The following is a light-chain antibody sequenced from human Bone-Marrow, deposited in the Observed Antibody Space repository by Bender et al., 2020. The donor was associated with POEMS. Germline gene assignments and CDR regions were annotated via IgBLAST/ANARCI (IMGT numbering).Light chain of an antibody. V-gene: IGLV2-14*02. J-gene: IGLJ3*02. CDR3: VAWDASLNGWV. CDR1: SSDVGSYYL. CDR2: EGS. Sequence: QSALTQPASVSGSPGQSITISCTGTSSDVGSYYLVSWYQQHPGKAPKLMIYEGSKRPSGVSNRFTGSKSGNTASLAITGLQSDDEAIYFCVAWDASLNGWVFGGGTKLTVL.